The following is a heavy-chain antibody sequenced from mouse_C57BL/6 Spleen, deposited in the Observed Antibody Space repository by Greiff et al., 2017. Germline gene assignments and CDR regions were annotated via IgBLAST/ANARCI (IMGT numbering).Heavy chain of an antibody. D-gene: IGHD4-1*01. CDR1: GFTFSDYG. V-gene: IGHV5-17*01. CDR3: ARLGPYAMDY. J-gene: IGHJ4*01. CDR2: ISSGSSTI. Sequence: DVKLVESGGGLVKPGGSLKLSCAASGFTFSDYGMHWVRQAPEKGLEWVAYISSGSSTIYYADTVKGRFTISRDNAKNTLFLQMTSLRSEDTAMYYCARLGPYAMDYWGQGTSVTVSS.